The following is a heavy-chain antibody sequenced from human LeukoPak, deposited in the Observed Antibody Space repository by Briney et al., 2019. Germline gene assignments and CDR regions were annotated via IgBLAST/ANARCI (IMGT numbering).Heavy chain of an antibody. CDR2: IYTSGST. D-gene: IGHD6-6*01. J-gene: IGHJ6*02. Sequence: PSQTLSLTCTVSGGSISSGSYYWSWIRQPAGKGLEWIGRIYTSGSTNYNPSLKSRVTISVDTSKNQFSLKLSSVTTADTAVYYCAGFIVARPDYYYYYGMDVWGQGTTVTVSS. CDR3: AGFIVARPDYYYYYGMDV. V-gene: IGHV4-61*02. CDR1: GGSISSGSYY.